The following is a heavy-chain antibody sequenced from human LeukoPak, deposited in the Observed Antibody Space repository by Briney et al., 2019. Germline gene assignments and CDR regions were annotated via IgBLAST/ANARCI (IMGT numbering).Heavy chain of an antibody. J-gene: IGHJ4*02. V-gene: IGHV3-23*01. Sequence: GGSLRLSCAASGFTFRSYAMSWVRQAPGKGLEWVSAISGGGGSTFYADSVKGRFTISRDNSKNTLFLRMNGLRAEDTAVYYCARRAAYNSAWYHTDFWGQGTLVTVSS. D-gene: IGHD6-19*01. CDR2: ISGGGGST. CDR1: GFTFRSYA. CDR3: ARRAAYNSAWYHTDF.